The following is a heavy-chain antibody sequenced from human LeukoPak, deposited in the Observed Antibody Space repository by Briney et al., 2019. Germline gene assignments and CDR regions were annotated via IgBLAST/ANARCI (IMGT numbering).Heavy chain of an antibody. V-gene: IGHV3-48*03. J-gene: IGHJ4*02. D-gene: IGHD3-16*01. CDR1: GFTFSSYE. Sequence: GGSLRLSCAASGFTFSSYEMNWVRQAPGKGLEWVSYISSSGSTIYYADSVKGRFTISRDNAKNSLYLQMNSLRAEDTAVYYCARDIPYGPFDYWGQGTLVTVSS. CDR2: ISSSGSTI. CDR3: ARDIPYGPFDY.